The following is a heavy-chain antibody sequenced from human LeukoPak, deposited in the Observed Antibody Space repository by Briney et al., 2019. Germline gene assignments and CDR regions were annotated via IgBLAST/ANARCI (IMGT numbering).Heavy chain of an antibody. D-gene: IGHD3-10*01. J-gene: IGHJ6*04. CDR3: ASYYASGVSAYDYLGMDV. Sequence: SETLSLTCAVSGYSISSGYYWGWIRQPPGKGLEWIGSMYHNRGTYYNPSLKSRVTISMDTSKNQFSLRLSSVTAADTAVYYCASYYASGVSAYDYLGMDVWGKGTTVTVSS. CDR2: MYHNRGT. CDR1: GYSISSGYY. V-gene: IGHV4-38-2*01.